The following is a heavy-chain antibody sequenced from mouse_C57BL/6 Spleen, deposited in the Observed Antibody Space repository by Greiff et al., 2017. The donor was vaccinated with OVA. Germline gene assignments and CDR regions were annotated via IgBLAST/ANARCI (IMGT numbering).Heavy chain of an antibody. CDR2: INPNNGGT. CDR1: GYTFTDYY. J-gene: IGHJ1*03. Sequence: EVQLQQSGPELVKPGASVKISCKASGYTFTDYYMNWVKQSHGKSLEWIGDINPNNGGTSYNQKFKGKATLTVDKSSSTAYMELRSLTSEDSAVYYCAALTGTWGYFDVWGTGTTVTVSS. V-gene: IGHV1-26*01. D-gene: IGHD4-1*01. CDR3: AALTGTWGYFDV.